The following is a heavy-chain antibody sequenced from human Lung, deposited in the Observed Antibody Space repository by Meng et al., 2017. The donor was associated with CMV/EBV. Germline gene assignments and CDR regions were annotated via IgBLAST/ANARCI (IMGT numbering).Heavy chain of an antibody. CDR2: IYDSGA. CDR1: GCIISNYS. Sequence: SETLSLXCTVSGCIISNYSWSWIRQPPGKGLEWIGYIYDSGANSNPSLKSRGTISIATSKYQLTLNLISVTLADTAVYYCAREDVGWVYGSGLGYWGQGTLVTVSS. V-gene: IGHV4-59*01. J-gene: IGHJ4*02. CDR3: AREDVGWVYGSGLGY. D-gene: IGHD3-10*01.